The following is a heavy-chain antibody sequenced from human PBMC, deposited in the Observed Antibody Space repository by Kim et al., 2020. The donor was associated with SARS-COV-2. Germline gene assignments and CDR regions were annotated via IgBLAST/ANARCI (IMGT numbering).Heavy chain of an antibody. Sequence: SETLSLTCTVSGGSISSSSYYWGWIRQPPGKGLEWIGSIYYSWSTYYNPSLKSRVTISVDTSKNQFSLKLSSVTAADTAVYYCARHEGFGGDYYFDYWGQGTLVTVSS. J-gene: IGHJ4*02. CDR3: ARHEGFGGDYYFDY. CDR2: IYYSWST. V-gene: IGHV4-39*01. CDR1: GGSISSSSYY. D-gene: IGHD3-10*01.